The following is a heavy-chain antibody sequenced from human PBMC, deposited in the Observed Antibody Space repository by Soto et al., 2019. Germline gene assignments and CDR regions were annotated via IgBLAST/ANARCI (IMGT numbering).Heavy chain of an antibody. D-gene: IGHD3-10*01. J-gene: IGHJ3*02. Sequence: GGSLRLSCAASGFTFSSYTMTWVRQAPGERLEWVSSTVGSGDNTYYADSVKGRFTISRDNSKTTLYLQMNSLRAEDTAVYYCAKYYYGSGSIRAFDIWGQGTMVTVSS. V-gene: IGHV3-23*01. CDR3: AKYYYGSGSIRAFDI. CDR2: TVGSGDNT. CDR1: GFTFSSYT.